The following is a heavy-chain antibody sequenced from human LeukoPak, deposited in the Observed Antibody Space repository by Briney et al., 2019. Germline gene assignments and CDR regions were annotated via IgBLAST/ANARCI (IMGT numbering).Heavy chain of an antibody. J-gene: IGHJ6*02. V-gene: IGHV3-74*01. CDR3: ARMRVVAGTIGYGMDV. CDR1: GFTFSSYW. CDR2: INSDGSST. Sequence: PGGSLRLSCAASGFTFSSYWMHWVRQVPGKGLVWVSRINSDGSSTSYADSVKGRFSISRDNAKNTLYLQMNSLRAEDTAMYYCARMRVVAGTIGYGMDVWGQGTTVTVS. D-gene: IGHD6-19*01.